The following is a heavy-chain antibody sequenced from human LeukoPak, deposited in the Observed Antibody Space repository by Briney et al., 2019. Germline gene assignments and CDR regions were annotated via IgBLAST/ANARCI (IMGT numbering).Heavy chain of an antibody. Sequence: SSETLSLTCTVSGGSISSGSYYWSWIRQPAGKGLEWIGRIYTSGSTNYNPSLKSRVTISVDTSKNQFSLKLSSVTAADTAVYCCAREDCSSTSCYTGKKYNWFDPWGQGTLVTVSS. V-gene: IGHV4-61*02. CDR2: IYTSGST. D-gene: IGHD2-2*02. CDR3: AREDCSSTSCYTGKKYNWFDP. J-gene: IGHJ5*02. CDR1: GGSISSGSYY.